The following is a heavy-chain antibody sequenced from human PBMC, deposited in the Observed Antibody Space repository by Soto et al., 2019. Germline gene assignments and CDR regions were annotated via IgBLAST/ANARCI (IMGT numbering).Heavy chain of an antibody. J-gene: IGHJ5*02. Sequence: LGESLKISCKGSGYSFTSYWISWVRQMPGKGLEWMGRIDPSDSYTNYSPSFQGHVTISADKSISTAYLQWSSLKASDTAMYYCARHHHPMRPGTVENWFDTWGQGTLVTVSS. CDR3: ARHHHPMRPGTVENWFDT. D-gene: IGHD1-1*01. CDR2: IDPSDSYT. V-gene: IGHV5-10-1*01. CDR1: GYSFTSYW.